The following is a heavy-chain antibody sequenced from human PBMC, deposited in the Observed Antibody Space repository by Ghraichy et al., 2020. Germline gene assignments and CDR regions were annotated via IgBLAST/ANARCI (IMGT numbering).Heavy chain of an antibody. CDR1: GFTVSSNY. Sequence: GGSLRLSCAASGFTVSSNYVNWVRQAPGKGLEWVSVIYSDGNTYYADSVKGRFTISRDNSKNTLFLQMNSLRAEDTAVYYCASRTYWGQGTLVAVSS. CDR3: ASRTY. V-gene: IGHV3-66*02. CDR2: IYSDGNT. J-gene: IGHJ4*02.